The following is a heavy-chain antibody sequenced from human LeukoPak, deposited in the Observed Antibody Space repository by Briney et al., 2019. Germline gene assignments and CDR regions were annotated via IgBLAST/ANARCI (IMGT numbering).Heavy chain of an antibody. CDR1: GGSISSYY. Sequence: SETLSLTCTVSGGSISSYYWSWIRQPAGKGLEWIGRIYTSGSTNYNPSLKSRVTMSVDTSKNQFSLKLNSVTAADTAVYYCARDQYYYGSGTPFDPWGQGTLVTVSS. D-gene: IGHD3-10*01. CDR2: IYTSGST. V-gene: IGHV4-4*07. CDR3: ARDQYYYGSGTPFDP. J-gene: IGHJ5*02.